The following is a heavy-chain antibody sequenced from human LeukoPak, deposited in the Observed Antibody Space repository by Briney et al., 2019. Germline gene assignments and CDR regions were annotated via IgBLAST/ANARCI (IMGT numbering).Heavy chain of an antibody. CDR3: ANGRSESYHY. Sequence: PGASLRLSCAAPGFTFSKYGAWVRQAPGKGLEWVSAITSSGATYYADSVKGRFTISGDNSKNTLYLQMNSLGAEDTAVYYCANGRSESYHYWGQGTLVTVSS. D-gene: IGHD1-26*01. CDR1: GFTFSKYG. J-gene: IGHJ4*02. V-gene: IGHV3-23*01. CDR2: ITSSGAT.